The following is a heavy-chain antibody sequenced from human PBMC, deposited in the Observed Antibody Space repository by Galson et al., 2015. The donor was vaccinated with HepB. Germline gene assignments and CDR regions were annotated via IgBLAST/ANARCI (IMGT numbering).Heavy chain of an antibody. Sequence: SVKVSCKASGGTFSSYTISWVRQAPGQGLEWMGRIIPILGIANYAQKFQGRVTITADKSTSTAYMELSSLRSEDTAVYYCASVSRRSGSYDPDYWGQGTLVTVSS. CDR1: GGTFSSYT. J-gene: IGHJ4*02. V-gene: IGHV1-69*02. CDR2: IIPILGIA. D-gene: IGHD1-26*01. CDR3: ASVSRRSGSYDPDY.